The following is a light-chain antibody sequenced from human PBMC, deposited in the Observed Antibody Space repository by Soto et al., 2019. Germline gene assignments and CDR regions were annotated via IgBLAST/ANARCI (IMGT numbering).Light chain of an antibody. V-gene: IGLV2-14*03. CDR3: GSYTTSGTWV. CDR1: TSDVGGYNY. CDR2: DVN. J-gene: IGLJ2*01. Sequence: QSALTQPASVSGSPGQSITISCTGTTSDVGGYNYVSWYQQHPGKAPQLIIFDVNHRSSGLSTRFSGSRSVNTASLTISGLQAEDEAHYYCGSYTTSGTWVFGGGTKLTVL.